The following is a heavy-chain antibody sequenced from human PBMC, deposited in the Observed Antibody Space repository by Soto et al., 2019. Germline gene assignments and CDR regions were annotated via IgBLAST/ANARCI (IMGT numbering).Heavy chain of an antibody. D-gene: IGHD3-3*01. CDR2: IYYSGST. Sequence: PSETLSLTCTVSGGSISIGDYYWSCIRQPPGKGLEWIGYIYYSGSTYYNPSLKSRVTISVDTSKNQFSLKLSSVTAADTAVYYCARDNILGILYGGMDVWGQGTTVTVSS. V-gene: IGHV4-30-4*01. CDR3: ARDNILGILYGGMDV. CDR1: GGSISIGDYY. J-gene: IGHJ6*02.